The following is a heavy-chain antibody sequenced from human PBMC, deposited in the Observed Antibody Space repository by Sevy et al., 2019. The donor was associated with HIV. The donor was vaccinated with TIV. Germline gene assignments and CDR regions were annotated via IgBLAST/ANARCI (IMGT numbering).Heavy chain of an antibody. V-gene: IGHV1-24*01. CDR1: RYTLSEVS. CDR3: VIGDTPRLTGSGTRLKDQSQNYFEF. J-gene: IGHJ4*02. CDR2: FVPEDGEI. Sequence: APVKVSCKVPRYTLSEVSMHWVRQAPGKGLEWMGGFVPEDGEIVYAQKFQGRVTVAEDTLTDTAYLEVTNLRSEDTATYFCVIGDTPRLTGSGTRLKDQSQNYFEFWGQGTLVTVSS. D-gene: IGHD3-16*02.